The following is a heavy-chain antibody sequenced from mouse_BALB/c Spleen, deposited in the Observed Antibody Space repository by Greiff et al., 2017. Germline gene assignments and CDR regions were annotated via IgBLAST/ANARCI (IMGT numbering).Heavy chain of an antibody. CDR2: ISSGSSTI. CDR3: ARRGSPGAMDY. CDR1: GFTFSSFG. Sequence: EVKLVESGGGLVQPGGSRKLSCAASGFTFSSFGMHWVRQAPEKGLEWVAYISSGSSTIYYGDTVKGRFTISRDNPKNTLFLQMTSLRSEDTAMYYCARRGSPGAMDYWGQGTSVTVSS. V-gene: IGHV5-17*02. J-gene: IGHJ4*01.